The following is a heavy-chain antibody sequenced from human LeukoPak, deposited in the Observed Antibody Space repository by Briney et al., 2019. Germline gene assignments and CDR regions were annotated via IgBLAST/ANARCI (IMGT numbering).Heavy chain of an antibody. Sequence: GGSLRHSCTASGFSFGDYSMNWVRQAPGKGLEWVGFIRSEAYGGTTQYAASVKGRFTISRDDSKSIAYLQMNSLKTEDTAVYYCTSQLQLLTFFDYWGQGTLVTVSS. V-gene: IGHV3-49*04. CDR2: IRSEAYGGTT. D-gene: IGHD6-13*01. J-gene: IGHJ4*02. CDR1: GFSFGDYS. CDR3: TSQLQLLTFFDY.